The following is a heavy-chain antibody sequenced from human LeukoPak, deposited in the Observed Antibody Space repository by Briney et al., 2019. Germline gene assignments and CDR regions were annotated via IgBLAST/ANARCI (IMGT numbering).Heavy chain of an antibody. D-gene: IGHD2-15*01. V-gene: IGHV4-34*01. CDR2: INHSGST. CDR1: GGSFSGYY. J-gene: IGHJ4*02. CDR3: ASLLGYCSGGSCYGLDY. Sequence: PSETLSLTCAVYGGSFSGYYWSWIRQPPGKGLEWIGEINHSGSTNYNPSLKSRVTISVDTSKNQFSLKLSSVTAADTAVYYCASLLGYCSGGSCYGLDYWGQGTLVTVSS.